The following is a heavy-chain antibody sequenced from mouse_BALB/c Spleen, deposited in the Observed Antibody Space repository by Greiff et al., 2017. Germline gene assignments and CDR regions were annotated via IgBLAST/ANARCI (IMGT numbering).Heavy chain of an antibody. D-gene: IGHD2-1*01. CDR2: ISSGSSTL. CDR1: GFTFSSFG. J-gene: IGHJ4*01. V-gene: IGHV5-17*02. CDR3: ARYGNYDYYAMDY. Sequence: EVKLMESGGGLVQPGGSRKLSCAASGFTFSSFGMHWVRQAPEKGLEWVAYISSGSSTLYYADTVKGRFTISRDNPKNTLFLQMTSLRSEDTAMYYCARYGNYDYYAMDYWGQGTSVTVSS.